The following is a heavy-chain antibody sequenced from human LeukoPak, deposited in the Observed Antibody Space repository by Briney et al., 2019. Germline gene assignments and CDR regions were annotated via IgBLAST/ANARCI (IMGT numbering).Heavy chain of an antibody. V-gene: IGHV3-64*02. CDR3: VRDSFDTGNNSGLCY. CDR1: GFTFSDHA. Sequence: GGSVRLSCATSGFTFSDHALHWVRQAPGKGLQYVSAISRNGSRTFYADSVKDRFIISRDKSTKTLYIQMARLRFDDMGVYDCVRDSFDTGNNSGLCYWGRGTLVTVSS. D-gene: IGHD2-8*02. J-gene: IGHJ4*02. CDR2: ISRNGSRT.